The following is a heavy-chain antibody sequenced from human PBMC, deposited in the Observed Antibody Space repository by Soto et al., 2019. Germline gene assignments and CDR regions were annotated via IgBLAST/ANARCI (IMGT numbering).Heavy chain of an antibody. CDR2: IYYSGST. CDR3: PNTSWYYVL. V-gene: IGHV4-59*01. D-gene: IGHD1-26*01. Sequence: SWIRKTPGKGLEWIGYIYYSGSTNYNPSLKSRVTISVDTSKNQFSLKLSSVTAVYTVLYNCPNTSWYYVL. J-gene: IGHJ2*01.